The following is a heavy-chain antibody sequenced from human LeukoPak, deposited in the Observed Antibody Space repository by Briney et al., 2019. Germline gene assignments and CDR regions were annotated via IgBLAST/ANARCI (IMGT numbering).Heavy chain of an antibody. D-gene: IGHD3-22*01. J-gene: IGHJ4*02. V-gene: IGHV4-34*01. CDR3: ARGIYDSDFDY. CDR1: GGSFSGYY. CDR2: INHSGST. Sequence: PSETLSLTCAVYGGSFSGYYWSWIRQPPGKGLEWIGEINHSGSTNYNPPLKSRVTISVDTSKNQFSLKLSSVTAADTAVYYCARGIYDSDFDYWGQGTLVTVSS.